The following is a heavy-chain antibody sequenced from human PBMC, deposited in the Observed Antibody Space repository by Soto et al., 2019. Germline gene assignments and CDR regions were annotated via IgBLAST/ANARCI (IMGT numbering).Heavy chain of an antibody. Sequence: GSLSLSCAASGFTFSSYWMSWVRQAPGKGLEWVANIKQDGSEKYYVDSVKGRFTISRDNAKNSLYLQMNSLRAEDTAVYYCARVGDYLYYYYYGMDVWGQGTTVTVSS. CDR3: ARVGDYLYYYYYGMDV. CDR1: GFTFSSYW. CDR2: IKQDGSEK. V-gene: IGHV3-7*04. D-gene: IGHD4-17*01. J-gene: IGHJ6*02.